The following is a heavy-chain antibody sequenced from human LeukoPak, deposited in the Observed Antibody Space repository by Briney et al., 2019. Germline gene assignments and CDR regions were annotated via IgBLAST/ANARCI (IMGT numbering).Heavy chain of an antibody. D-gene: IGHD5-18*01. V-gene: IGHV3-64*01. CDR3: ARDFRYGSGFDY. CDR2: IGNGGSI. Sequence: GGPLRLSCVASGFAFSSYALHWVRQAPGKGLQYVSGIGNGGSIDYANSVKGRFTISRDNSKNTLYLQMGSQRPEDMAVYYCARDFRYGSGFDYWGQGTLVTVSS. J-gene: IGHJ4*02. CDR1: GFAFSSYA.